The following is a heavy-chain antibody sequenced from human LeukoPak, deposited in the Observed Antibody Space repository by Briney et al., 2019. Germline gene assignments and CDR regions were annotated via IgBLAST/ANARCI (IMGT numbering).Heavy chain of an antibody. CDR1: GFTFSSYG. D-gene: IGHD6-19*01. CDR2: ISGHSTYI. CDR3: ARARSTGWYAPYY. J-gene: IGHJ4*02. V-gene: IGHV3-21*01. Sequence: GGSLRLSCAASGFTFSSYGMNWVGQAPGKGLEWVSSISGHSTYIYYADSVKGRFTISRDNAKSSLYLQMNSLRAEVTAVYYCARARSTGWYAPYYWGQGTLVTVSS.